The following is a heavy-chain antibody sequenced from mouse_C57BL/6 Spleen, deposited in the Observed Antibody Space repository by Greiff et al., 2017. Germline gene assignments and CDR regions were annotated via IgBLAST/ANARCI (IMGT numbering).Heavy chain of an antibody. CDR3: TSTTVVATGDWYFDV. V-gene: IGHV1-15*01. CDR2: IDPETGGT. Sequence: QVQLQQSGAELVRPGASVTLSCKASGYTFTDYEMHWVKQTPVHGLEWIGAIDPETGGTAYNQKFKGKAILTADKSSSTAYMELRSLTSEDSAVYYCTSTTVVATGDWYFDVWGTGTTGTVSS. J-gene: IGHJ1*03. D-gene: IGHD1-1*01. CDR1: GYTFTDYE.